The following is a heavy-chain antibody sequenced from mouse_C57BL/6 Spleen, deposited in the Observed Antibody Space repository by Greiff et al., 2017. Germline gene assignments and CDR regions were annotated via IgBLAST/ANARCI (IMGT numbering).Heavy chain of an antibody. D-gene: IGHD1-3*01. CDR2: IDPETGGT. Sequence: VQLQQSGAELVRPGASVTLSCKASGYTFTDYEMHWVKQTPVHGLEWIGAIDPETGGTAFNQKFKGKAILTADKSSSTAYMELRSLTSEDSAVYYCTRSSGYPWFAYWGQGTLVTVSA. J-gene: IGHJ3*01. CDR1: GYTFTDYE. CDR3: TRSSGYPWFAY. V-gene: IGHV1-15*01.